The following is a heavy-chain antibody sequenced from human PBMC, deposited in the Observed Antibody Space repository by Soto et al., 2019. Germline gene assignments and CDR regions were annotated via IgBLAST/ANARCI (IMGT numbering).Heavy chain of an antibody. Sequence: QITLKESGPPLVKPTQTLTLTCTFSGFSLSTSGVGVGWIRQPPGKALEWLALIYWDDDKRYSPSLKSRLTITKDTSKNQVVLTKTNMDPVDTATYYCAHIAGSYYYNWFDPWGQGTLVTVSS. CDR3: AHIAGSYYYNWFDP. CDR1: GFSLSTSGVG. V-gene: IGHV2-5*02. D-gene: IGHD3-10*01. CDR2: IYWDDDK. J-gene: IGHJ5*02.